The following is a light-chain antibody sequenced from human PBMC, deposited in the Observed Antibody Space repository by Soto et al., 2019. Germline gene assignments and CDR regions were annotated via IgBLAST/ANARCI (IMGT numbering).Light chain of an antibody. CDR1: PSVSSH. CDR2: GAS. Sequence: VMTQSPAPLSVSPGVRATLSCRASPSVSSHLAWYQQQPGQAPRLLIYGASTRATGIPARFSGGGSGTEFTLTISSLQSEDFAVYYCQQYNNWLTWTFGQGTKVEIK. V-gene: IGKV3-15*01. J-gene: IGKJ1*01. CDR3: QQYNNWLTWT.